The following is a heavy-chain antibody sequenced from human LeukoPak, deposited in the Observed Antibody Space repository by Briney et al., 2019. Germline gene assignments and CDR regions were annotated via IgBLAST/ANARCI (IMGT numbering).Heavy chain of an antibody. CDR2: ISSSSSYI. J-gene: IGHJ4*02. CDR3: ARDYEIY. V-gene: IGHV3-21*01. CDR1: GFTFSSYS. Sequence: RGSLRLSCAASGFTFSSYSMNWVRQAPGKGLEWVSSISSSSSYIYYGDSVKGRFTISRDNAKDSLYLQMNSLRAEDTAVYYCARDYEIYWGQGTLVTVS. D-gene: IGHD5-12*01.